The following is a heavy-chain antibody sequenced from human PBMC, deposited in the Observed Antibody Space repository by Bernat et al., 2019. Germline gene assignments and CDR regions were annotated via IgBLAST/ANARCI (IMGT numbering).Heavy chain of an antibody. D-gene: IGHD2-15*01. CDR2: ISSSSSYI. V-gene: IGHV3-21*01. Sequence: EVQLVESGGGLVKPGGSLRLSCAASGFTFSSYSMNWVRQAPGKGLEWVSSISSSSSYIYYADSVKGRFTISRDNAKNSLYLQMNSLRVEDTAVYYCARDLRDIVVVVAVPDAFDIWGQGTMVTVSS. CDR1: GFTFSSYS. CDR3: ARDLRDIVVVVAVPDAFDI. J-gene: IGHJ3*02.